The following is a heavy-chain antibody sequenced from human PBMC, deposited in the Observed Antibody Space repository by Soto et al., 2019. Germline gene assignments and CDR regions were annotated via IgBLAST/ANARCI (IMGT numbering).Heavy chain of an antibody. V-gene: IGHV4-31*03. CDR3: ARGDLTTVANFDD. D-gene: IGHD4-17*01. J-gene: IGHJ4*02. CDR1: GGSISSGGYY. Sequence: QLQLQESGPGLVKPSQTLSLTCTVSGGSISSGGYYWSWIRQHPGKGLEWIGYIYYRGSTYYNPFLKSRVTISVDTSKNQFSLKLSSVTAADTAVYYCARGDLTTVANFDDWGQGTLVTVSS. CDR2: IYYRGST.